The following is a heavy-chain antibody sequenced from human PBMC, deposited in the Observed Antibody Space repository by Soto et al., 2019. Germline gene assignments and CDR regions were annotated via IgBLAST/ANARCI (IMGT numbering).Heavy chain of an antibody. J-gene: IGHJ4*02. CDR1: GYTFTSYD. D-gene: IGHD3-9*01. CDR2: MNPNSGNT. Sequence: QVQLVQSGAEVKKPGASVKVSCKASGYTFTSYDINWVRQATGQGLEWMGWMNPNSGNTGYAQKFQGRVTMTRNTSMSAAYRGRSSLRSEDTAVYYCARGFGGTGYSGGGDYWGQGTLVTVSS. CDR3: ARGFGGTGYSGGGDY. V-gene: IGHV1-8*01.